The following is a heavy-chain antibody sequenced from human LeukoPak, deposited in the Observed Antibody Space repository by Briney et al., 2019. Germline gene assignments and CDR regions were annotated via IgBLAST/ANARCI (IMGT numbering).Heavy chain of an antibody. J-gene: IGHJ4*02. CDR2: LWYDGSNK. Sequence: PGGSLRLSCEGSGFTFGAYAMHWVRQPPGKGLEWLALLWYDGSNKYYADSVTGRFAISRDNSINTVFLDMASVTAADTGVYFCARGHSFSHYYLDYWGQGTLVTVSS. CDR3: ARGHSFSHYYLDY. CDR1: GFTFGAYA. V-gene: IGHV3-30*12. D-gene: IGHD2-15*01.